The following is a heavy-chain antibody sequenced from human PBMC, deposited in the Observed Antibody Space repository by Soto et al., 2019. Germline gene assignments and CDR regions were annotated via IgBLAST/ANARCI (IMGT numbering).Heavy chain of an antibody. J-gene: IGHJ6*02. CDR2: ISSSSSYI. V-gene: IGHV3-21*01. CDR3: AREGWGSGRALDV. D-gene: IGHD3-10*01. Sequence: PGGSLRLSCAASGFTFSSYSMNWVRQAPGKGLEWVSSISSSSSYIYYADSVKGRFTISRDNSKNTLYLQMNSLRAEDTAVYYCAREGWGSGRALDVWGQGTTVTVSS. CDR1: GFTFSSYS.